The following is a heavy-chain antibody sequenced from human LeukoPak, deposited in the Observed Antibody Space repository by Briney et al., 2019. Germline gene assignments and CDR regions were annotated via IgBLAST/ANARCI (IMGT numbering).Heavy chain of an antibody. D-gene: IGHD3-16*01. CDR2: ISVYNGNT. CDR3: ARGNAWDRSRDWFDP. V-gene: IGHV1-18*01. J-gene: IGHJ5*02. Sequence: GASVKVSCKASGYPFTSYGISWVRQAPGQRLEWMGWISVYNGNTNYAQKLQGRVTMTIDTSTRTAYMELRSLRSDDTAVYYCARGNAWDRSRDWFDPWGQGTLVTVSS. CDR1: GYPFTSYG.